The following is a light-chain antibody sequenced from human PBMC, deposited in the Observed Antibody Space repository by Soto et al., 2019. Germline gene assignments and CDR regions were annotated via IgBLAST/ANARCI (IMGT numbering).Light chain of an antibody. CDR2: HTS. V-gene: IGKV3-15*01. J-gene: IGKJ4*01. Sequence: EIVMTQSPANLSGSPGESVSLSCRASQTISDNLAWYQQKPGLPPRLLIYHTSTRASGVPARFSGSGSGTAFSLTIRSLQSEDFAVYYCQRYDNWPLIFGGGTKVDIK. CDR1: QTISDN. CDR3: QRYDNWPLI.